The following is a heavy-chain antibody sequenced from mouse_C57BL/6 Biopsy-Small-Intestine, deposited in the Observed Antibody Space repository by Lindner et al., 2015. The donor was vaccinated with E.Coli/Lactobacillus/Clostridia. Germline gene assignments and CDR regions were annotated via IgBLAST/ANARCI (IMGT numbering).Heavy chain of an antibody. D-gene: IGHD2-12*01. J-gene: IGHJ4*01. CDR3: ARGRPYSRSWSPFDY. CDR2: ISAYNGNT. CDR1: GYTFISYG. V-gene: IGHV1-7*01. Sequence: SVKVSCKPSGYTFISYGINWVRQAPGQGLEWMGWISAYNGNTDYAQKFQGRVTMTRDTSTNTVYMELRSLRSDDTAFYYCARGRPYSRSWSPFDYWGQGTLVTVSS.